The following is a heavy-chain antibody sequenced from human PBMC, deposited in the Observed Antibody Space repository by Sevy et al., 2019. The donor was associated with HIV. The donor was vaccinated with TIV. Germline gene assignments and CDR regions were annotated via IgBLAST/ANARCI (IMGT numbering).Heavy chain of an antibody. CDR3: AKDRDFWRAACYFDY. D-gene: IGHD3-3*01. CDR2: TSGSGGSST. J-gene: IGHJ4*02. V-gene: IGHV3-23*01. Sequence: GGSLRLSCAVSGFTFSTYAMSWVRQAPGKGLEWVSATSGSGGSSTYYADSVKGRFTISRDNSKNTLYLQMNSLRAEDTAVYYCAKDRDFWRAACYFDYWGQGTLVTVSS. CDR1: GFTFSTYA.